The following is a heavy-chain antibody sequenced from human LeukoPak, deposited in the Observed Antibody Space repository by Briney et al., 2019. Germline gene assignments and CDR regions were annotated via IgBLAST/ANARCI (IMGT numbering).Heavy chain of an antibody. D-gene: IGHD1-26*01. V-gene: IGHV3-11*03. J-gene: IGHJ4*02. CDR2: ISSSGSHT. CDR1: GFSFSDYY. Sequence: GGSLRLSCVASGFSFSDYYMSWIRQAPGKGLEWVSYISSSGSHTNYADSVTGRFTISRNNAKKSLHLQMNSLRAEDTAVYYCARHPDGSLSLDYWGQGTLVTVSS. CDR3: ARHPDGSLSLDY.